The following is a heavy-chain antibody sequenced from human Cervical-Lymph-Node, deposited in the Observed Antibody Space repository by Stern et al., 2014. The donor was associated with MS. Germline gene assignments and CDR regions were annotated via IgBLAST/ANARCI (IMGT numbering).Heavy chain of an antibody. CDR2: ILPIVDVA. D-gene: IGHD2-2*01. CDR1: GGTFSSDA. Sequence: VQLVESGAEVKKPGSSVKVSCKTSGGTFSSDAISWVRQAPGQGLEWVGFILPIVDVAGYAQKLQGRVAINADKSTSTAYMELRSLTPDDTAVYYCARGSRFGGNGPWTPSYYFDSWGQGTLVTVSS. J-gene: IGHJ4*02. CDR3: ARGSRFGGNGPWTPSYYFDS. V-gene: IGHV1-69*09.